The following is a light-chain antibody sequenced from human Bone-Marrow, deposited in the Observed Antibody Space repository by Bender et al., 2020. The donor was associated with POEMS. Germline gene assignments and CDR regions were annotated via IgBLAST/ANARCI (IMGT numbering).Light chain of an antibody. J-gene: IGLJ3*02. CDR1: SSNIGAHA. CDR2: SSH. CDR3: CSYARSSNWM. Sequence: QSVLTQPPSASGTPGQRVTISCSGGSSNIGAHAVNWYQHLPGTAPKLLIYSSHRRPSEVPDRFSGSRSGTSASLTISGLQADDEADYYCCSYARSSNWMFGGGTKVTVL. V-gene: IGLV1-44*01.